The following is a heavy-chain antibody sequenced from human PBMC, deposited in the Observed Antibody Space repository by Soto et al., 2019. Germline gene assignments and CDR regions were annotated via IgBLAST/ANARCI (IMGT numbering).Heavy chain of an antibody. Sequence: GYTFTCGVFSYEKQVTGPGLEWMGGLIPIFGTANYAQKFQGRVTITADESTSTAYMELSSLRSEDTAVYYCARGGIGGVEMSTMPSPFYYFYGMDVCGQGTTVTVSS. J-gene: IGHJ6*02. CDR1: GYTFTCGV. D-gene: IGHD6-13*01. CDR3: ARGGIGGVEMSTMPSPFYYFYGMDV. V-gene: IGHV1-69*01. CDR2: LIPIFGTA.